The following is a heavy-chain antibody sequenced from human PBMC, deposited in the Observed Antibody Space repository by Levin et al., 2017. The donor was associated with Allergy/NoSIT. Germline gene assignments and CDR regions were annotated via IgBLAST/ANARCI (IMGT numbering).Heavy chain of an antibody. Sequence: SETLSLTCTVSGGSISSYYWSWIRQPPGKGLEWIGYIYYSGSTNYNPSLKSRVTISVDTSKNQFSLKLSSVTAADTAVYYCARMRVGSGLDYWGQGTLVTVSS. J-gene: IGHJ4*02. CDR1: GGSISSYY. CDR2: IYYSGST. D-gene: IGHD6-19*01. V-gene: IGHV4-59*08. CDR3: ARMRVGSGLDY.